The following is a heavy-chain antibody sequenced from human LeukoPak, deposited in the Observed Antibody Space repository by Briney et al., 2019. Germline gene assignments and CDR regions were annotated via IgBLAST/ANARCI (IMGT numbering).Heavy chain of an antibody. CDR3: TEFYFDRSGYADY. V-gene: IGHV4-39*01. J-gene: IGHJ4*02. Sequence: SETLSLTCTVSAGSISSSSHHWGWIRQSPGKGLEWIGAIYYGRTAYYNPSLNSRVTISVDMSENQVSLKLRSVTAADTAVYYCTEFYFDRSGYADYWGQGTLVTVSS. CDR1: AGSISSSSHH. D-gene: IGHD3-22*01. CDR2: IYYGRTA.